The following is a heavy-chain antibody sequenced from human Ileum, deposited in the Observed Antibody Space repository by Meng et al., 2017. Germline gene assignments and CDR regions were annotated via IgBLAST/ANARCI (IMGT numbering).Heavy chain of an antibody. V-gene: IGHV3-74*01. CDR2: MNSDGTTT. CDR1: GFTFSSYW. D-gene: IGHD6-19*01. Sequence: EGQLWESGGGLVQPGGSRRLSCAVSGFTFSSYWMHWVRQAPGKGRVWVSRMNSDGTTTDYADSVKGRFTISRDNAKNTLYLQMNSLRAEDTAVYYCARGGSSAWYWGQGALVTVSS. CDR3: ARGGSSAWY. J-gene: IGHJ4*02.